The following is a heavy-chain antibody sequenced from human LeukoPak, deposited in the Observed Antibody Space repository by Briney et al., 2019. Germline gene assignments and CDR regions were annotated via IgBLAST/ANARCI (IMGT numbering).Heavy chain of an antibody. Sequence: SETLSLTCTVSGYSISSAYYWGWIRQSPGKGLEWIGSIYHSGSTYWNPSLKSRVTISIDTSKNQFSLRLNSLTAADTAVYYCAREIGRTKLTRRPFDYWGQGTLVTVSS. D-gene: IGHD2-2*01. CDR3: AREIGRTKLTRRPFDY. CDR1: GYSISSAYY. V-gene: IGHV4-38-2*02. CDR2: IYHSGST. J-gene: IGHJ4*02.